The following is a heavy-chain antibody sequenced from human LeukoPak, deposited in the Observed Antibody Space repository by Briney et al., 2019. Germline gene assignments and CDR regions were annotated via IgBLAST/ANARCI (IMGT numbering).Heavy chain of an antibody. J-gene: IGHJ4*02. V-gene: IGHV3-9*01. CDR2: ISWNSGSI. Sequence: GRSLRLSCAASGFTFDDYAMHWVRQAPGNGLEWVSGISWNSGSIGYADSVKGRFTISRDNAKNSLYLQMNSLRAEDTALYYCAKARYSYGHDFDYWGQGTLVTVSS. CDR1: GFTFDDYA. D-gene: IGHD5-18*01. CDR3: AKARYSYGHDFDY.